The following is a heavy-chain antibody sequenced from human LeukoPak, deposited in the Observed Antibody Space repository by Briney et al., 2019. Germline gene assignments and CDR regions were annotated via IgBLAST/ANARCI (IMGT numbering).Heavy chain of an antibody. V-gene: IGHV3-11*01. J-gene: IGHJ4*02. D-gene: IGHD7-27*01. Sequence: GGSLRLSCAASGFTFSDYYMSWIRQAPGKGLEWVSYISSSGSIIYYADSVKGRFTVSRDNAKNSLYLQMNSLRAEDTAVYYCAKDGGLWVSAHWGDSWGRGTLVTVSS. CDR3: AKDGGLWVSAHWGDS. CDR2: ISSSGSII. CDR1: GFTFSDYY.